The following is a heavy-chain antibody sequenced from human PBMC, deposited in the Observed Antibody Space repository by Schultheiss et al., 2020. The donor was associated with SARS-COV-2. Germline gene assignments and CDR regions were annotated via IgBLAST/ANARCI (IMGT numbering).Heavy chain of an antibody. Sequence: SQTLSLTCTVSGGSVSSGSYYWSWIRQPPGKGLEWIGYIYYSGSTYYNPSLKSRVTISVDTSKNQFSLKLSSVTAADTAVYYCARGTPYSSSWPYWYFDLWGRGTLVTVSS. CDR2: IYYSGST. V-gene: IGHV4-61*01. D-gene: IGHD6-13*01. CDR3: ARGTPYSSSWPYWYFDL. J-gene: IGHJ2*01. CDR1: GGSVSSGSYY.